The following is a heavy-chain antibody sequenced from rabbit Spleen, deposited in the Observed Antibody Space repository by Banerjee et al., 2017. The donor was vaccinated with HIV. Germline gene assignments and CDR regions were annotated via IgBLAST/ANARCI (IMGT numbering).Heavy chain of an antibody. D-gene: IGHD6-1*01. Sequence: EQLEESGGGLVKPEGSLTLTCKASGVSLSDKDVMCWVRQAPGKGLEWIACINTATGKAVYASWAKGRFTISKTSATTVTLQMTSLTAADTATYFCARESSYAGYAVYGYAARYYGMDLWGQGTLVTVS. J-gene: IGHJ6*01. CDR1: GVSLSDKDV. CDR3: ARESSYAGYAVYGYAARYYGMDL. CDR2: INTATGKA. V-gene: IGHV1S45*01.